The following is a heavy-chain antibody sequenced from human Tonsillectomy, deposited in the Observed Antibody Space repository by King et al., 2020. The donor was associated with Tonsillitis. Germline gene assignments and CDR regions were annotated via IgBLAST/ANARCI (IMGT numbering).Heavy chain of an antibody. CDR3: AKDQSWNILTAYYWYFDL. D-gene: IGHD3-9*01. V-gene: IGHV3-23*04. Sequence: VQLVESGGGLVQPGGSLRLSCAASGFTFSSYAMSWVRQAPGKGLEWVSVISGSGGNTYYADSVKGRFTISRDNSKNTLYLQMNSLRAEDTAVYYCAKDQSWNILTAYYWYFDLWGRGTLVTVSS. CDR2: ISGSGGNT. J-gene: IGHJ2*01. CDR1: GFTFSSYA.